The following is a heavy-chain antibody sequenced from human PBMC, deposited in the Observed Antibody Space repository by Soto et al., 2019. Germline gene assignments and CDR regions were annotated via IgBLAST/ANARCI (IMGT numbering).Heavy chain of an antibody. D-gene: IGHD2-15*01. CDR1: GGSFSGYY. Sequence: SETLSLTCAVYGGSFSGYYWSWIRQPPGKGLEWIGEINHSGSTNYNPSLKSRVTISVDTSKNQFSLKLSSVTAADTAVYYCARGIGSSTFDPWGQGTLVTVSS. CDR2: INHSGST. CDR3: ARGIGSSTFDP. J-gene: IGHJ5*02. V-gene: IGHV4-34*01.